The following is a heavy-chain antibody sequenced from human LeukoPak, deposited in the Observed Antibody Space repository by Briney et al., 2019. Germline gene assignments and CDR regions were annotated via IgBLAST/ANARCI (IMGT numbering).Heavy chain of an antibody. V-gene: IGHV1-2*02. CDR2: INPNSGGT. J-gene: IGHJ5*02. CDR3: ARDHGRWNNRLLLWFGEFDP. Sequence: ASVKVSCKASGYIFTSYYMHWVRQPPGHGLEWMGWINPNSGGTKYAQKFQGRVNMTRDTSISTAYMELSRLRSDDTAVYYCARDHGRWNNRLLLWFGEFDPWGQGTLVTVSS. D-gene: IGHD3-10*01. CDR1: GYIFTSYY.